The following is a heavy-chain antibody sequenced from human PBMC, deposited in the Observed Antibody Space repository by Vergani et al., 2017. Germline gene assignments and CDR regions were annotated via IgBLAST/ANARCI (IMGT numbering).Heavy chain of an antibody. CDR2: IRSKANSYAT. CDR1: GFTFSGSA. J-gene: IGHJ3*02. Sequence: EVQLVESGGGLVQPGGSLKLSCAASGFTFSGSAMHWVRQASGKGLEWVGRIRSKANSYATAYAASVKGRFTISRDDSKNTAYLQMNSLKTEDTAVYYCTRPGWQTDAFDIWGQGTMVTVSS. V-gene: IGHV3-73*01. CDR3: TRPGWQTDAFDI. D-gene: IGHD2-15*01.